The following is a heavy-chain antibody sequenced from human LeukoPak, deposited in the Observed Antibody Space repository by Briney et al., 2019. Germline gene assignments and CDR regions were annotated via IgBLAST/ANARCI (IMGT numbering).Heavy chain of an antibody. CDR1: GFTFSSYV. CDR3: AKDDDWLRFEH. J-gene: IGHJ4*02. Sequence: GGSLRLSCAASGFTFSSYVMHWVRQAPGKGLEWVAIISYDGSNEYYADSVKGRFTISRDNSKNTLYLQMNSLIAEDTAIYYCAKDDDWLRFEHWGRGTPVSVSS. D-gene: IGHD5-12*01. CDR2: ISYDGSNE. V-gene: IGHV3-30*04.